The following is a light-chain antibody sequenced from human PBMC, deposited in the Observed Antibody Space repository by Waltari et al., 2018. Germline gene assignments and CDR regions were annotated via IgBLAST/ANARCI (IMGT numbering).Light chain of an antibody. V-gene: IGKV2-29*02. Sequence: DIVMTKTPLSLSVIPGPLASLSCQPSQIPLHHDGKTYSYWYLQRPGQSPQLLIYEVSRRFSGVPDRFSGSGSGTDFTLTITKVEPEDFAVYYCQQYGWAPDTFGPGTKVDI. CDR3: QQYGWAPDT. J-gene: IGKJ3*01. CDR2: EVS. CDR1: QIPLHHDGKTY.